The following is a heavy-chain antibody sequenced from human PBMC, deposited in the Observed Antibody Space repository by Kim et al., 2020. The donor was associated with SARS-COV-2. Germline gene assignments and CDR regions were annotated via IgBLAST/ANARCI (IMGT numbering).Heavy chain of an antibody. CDR1: GFTFSSYA. J-gene: IGHJ3*02. V-gene: IGHV3-64D*09. CDR2: ISSNGGST. D-gene: IGHD6-6*01. Sequence: GGSLRLSCSASGFTFSSYAMHWVRQAPGKGLEYVSAISSNGGSTYYADSVKGRFTISRDNSKNTLYLQMSSLRAEDTAVYYCVNVYYPYSSSSDAFDIWGQGTMVTVSS. CDR3: VNVYYPYSSSSDAFDI.